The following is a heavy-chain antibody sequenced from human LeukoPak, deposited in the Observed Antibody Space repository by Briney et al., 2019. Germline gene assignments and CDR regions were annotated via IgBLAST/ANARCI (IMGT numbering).Heavy chain of an antibody. CDR3: AKDTAFAYGYDRVDH. J-gene: IGHJ5*02. CDR2: LSGSGGSP. D-gene: IGHD5-18*01. CDR1: GFTFSSYA. V-gene: IGHV3-23*01. Sequence: GGSLRLSRAASGFTFSSYAMNWVRQAPGKGLEWVSALSGSGGSPYYADSVKGRFTISRDSSKNTLYLQMNSLRAEDTAVYYCAKDTAFAYGYDRVDHWGQGTLVTVSS.